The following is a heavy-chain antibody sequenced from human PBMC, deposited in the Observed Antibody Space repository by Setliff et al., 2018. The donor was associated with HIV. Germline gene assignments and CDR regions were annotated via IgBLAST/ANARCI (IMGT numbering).Heavy chain of an antibody. CDR1: GFSFSSYG. D-gene: IGHD3-10*01. CDR3: ARVVRGVTAHYFDY. J-gene: IGHJ4*02. V-gene: IGHV3-48*01. Sequence: PGGSLRLSCAASGFSFSSYGMHWVRQAPGKGLEWISYISSSGGTIYYADSVKGRFSIARDNSKNTLYLQMNSLRAEDTAVYYCARVVRGVTAHYFDYWGQGTPVTVSS. CDR2: ISSSGGTI.